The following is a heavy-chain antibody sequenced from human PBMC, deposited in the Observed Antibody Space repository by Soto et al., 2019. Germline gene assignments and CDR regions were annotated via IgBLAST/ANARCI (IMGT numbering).Heavy chain of an antibody. V-gene: IGHV3-23*01. CDR2: ISGSGGST. CDR3: AKAGSKVTTFRGNWDFDF. D-gene: IGHD4-17*01. Sequence: GGSLRLSCAASGFTFSSYAMSWVRQAPGKGLEWVSAISGSGGSTYYADSVKGRFTISRDNAKNTLYLQMNSLRAEDTAVYDCAKAGSKVTTFRGNWDFDFWGRGTLVTVSS. CDR1: GFTFSSYA. J-gene: IGHJ2*01.